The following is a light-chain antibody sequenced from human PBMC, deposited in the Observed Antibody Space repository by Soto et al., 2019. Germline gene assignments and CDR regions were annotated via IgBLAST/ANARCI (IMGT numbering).Light chain of an antibody. V-gene: IGKV3-15*01. CDR1: QSVSSD. J-gene: IGKJ1*01. CDR2: YTS. Sequence: EIVMTQSPATLSVSPGERATLSCRASQSVSSDLAWYQQKPGQAPRLLIYYTSIRATGFPARFSGSESGTEFTLTISSLQSEDFAFYYCQQYDNWPVTFGHGTVVDIK. CDR3: QQYDNWPVT.